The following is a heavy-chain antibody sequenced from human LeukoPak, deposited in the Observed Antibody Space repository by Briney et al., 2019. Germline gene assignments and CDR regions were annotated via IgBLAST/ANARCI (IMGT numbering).Heavy chain of an antibody. CDR1: GFTFSSYA. J-gene: IGHJ4*02. D-gene: IGHD6-6*01. V-gene: IGHV3-23*01. CDR3: AKDRQCDY. Sequence: PGGSLRLSCAASGFTFSSYAMRWVRQSPGKGLEWVSAISGSGDITLYANSVRGRFTISRDNSKNTLYLRMNSLRAEDTAVYYCAKDRQCDYWGQGTLVTVSS. CDR2: ISGSGDIT.